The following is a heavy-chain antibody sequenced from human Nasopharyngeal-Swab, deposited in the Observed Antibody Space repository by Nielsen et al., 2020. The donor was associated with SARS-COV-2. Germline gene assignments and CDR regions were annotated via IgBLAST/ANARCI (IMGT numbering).Heavy chain of an antibody. CDR3: ARGSIRGIIISDFDY. Sequence: GESLKISCAASGFTFSDYYMSWIRQAPGKGLEWVSYISSSSSYTNYADSVKGRFTISRDNAKNSLYLQMNSLRADDTAVYYCARGSIRGIIISDFDYWGQGTLATVSS. D-gene: IGHD3-10*01. CDR2: ISSSSSYT. V-gene: IGHV3-11*05. CDR1: GFTFSDYY. J-gene: IGHJ4*02.